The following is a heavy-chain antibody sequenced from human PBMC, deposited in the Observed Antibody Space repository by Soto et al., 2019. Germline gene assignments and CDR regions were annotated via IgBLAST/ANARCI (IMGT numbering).Heavy chain of an antibody. Sequence: QVQLVQSGAEVKKTGSSVKVSCKASGGTFSSYAISWVRQAPGQGLEWMGGIIPIFGTANYAQKFQGRVTITADESTSTAYMELSSLRSEDTAVYYCARDPSQYSSGWRGYFDYWGQGTLVTVSS. V-gene: IGHV1-69*01. CDR3: ARDPSQYSSGWRGYFDY. CDR2: IIPIFGTA. D-gene: IGHD6-19*01. CDR1: GGTFSSYA. J-gene: IGHJ4*02.